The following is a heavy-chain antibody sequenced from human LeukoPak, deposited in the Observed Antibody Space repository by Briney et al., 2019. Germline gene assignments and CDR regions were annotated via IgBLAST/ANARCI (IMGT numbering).Heavy chain of an antibody. J-gene: IGHJ4*02. V-gene: IGHV3-74*01. Sequence: PGGSLRLSCAASGFTLSKYWMLGVRQAPGKGLESVSRINTDGTVTTYADSVKGRFTVSRDNADNTMFLQMNSVRDDDTAVYYCATKQWLAPPPDSWGQGTPVTVSS. D-gene: IGHD6-19*01. CDR2: INTDGTVT. CDR1: GFTLSKYW. CDR3: ATKQWLAPPPDS.